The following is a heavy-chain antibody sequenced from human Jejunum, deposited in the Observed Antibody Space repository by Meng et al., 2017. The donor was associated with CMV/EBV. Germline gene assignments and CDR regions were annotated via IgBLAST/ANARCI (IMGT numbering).Heavy chain of an antibody. CDR2: IHGNGAGT. CDR1: GFTFSTYA. V-gene: IGHV3-23*01. CDR3: LKDPEY. J-gene: IGHJ4*02. Sequence: GSLSLSCVASGFTFSTYAMTWVRQAPGKGLEWVSRIHGNGAGTYYADSVKGRFTISRDNSKNTLYLQINSLRAEDTAVYHCLKDPEYWGQGTLVTVSS.